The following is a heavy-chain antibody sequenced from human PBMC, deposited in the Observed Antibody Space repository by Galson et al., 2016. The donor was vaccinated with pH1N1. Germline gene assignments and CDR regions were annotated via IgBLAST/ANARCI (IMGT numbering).Heavy chain of an antibody. D-gene: IGHD4-23*01. Sequence: SETLSLTCAVSGGSISSRNWWSWVRQPPGQGLEWIGALYHIGGTNYNPSLTSRVTISLAQSKNHFSLNLASVTAADPAVYYCARDGGDYGGAGQYKYFDTWGQGTLVTVSS. CDR3: ARDGGDYGGAGQYKYFDT. J-gene: IGHJ5*02. CDR1: GGSISSRNW. V-gene: IGHV4-4*02. CDR2: LYHIGGT.